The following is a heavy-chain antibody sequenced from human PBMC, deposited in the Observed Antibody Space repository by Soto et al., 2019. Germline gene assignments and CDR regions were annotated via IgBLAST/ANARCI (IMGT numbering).Heavy chain of an antibody. CDR1: GFTFSSYA. CDR3: AKDSPYYYDSSDSVGAFDM. Sequence: EVQLLESGGGLVQPGGSLRLSCAASGFTFSSYAMSWVRQAPGKGLEWVSGIRGSGGNINYADSVKSRFTISRDNSKNPLYLQMNSLRAEDTAVYYCAKDSPYYYDSSDSVGAFDMWGQWTMVTVSS. D-gene: IGHD3-22*01. V-gene: IGHV3-23*01. CDR2: IRGSGGNI. J-gene: IGHJ3*02.